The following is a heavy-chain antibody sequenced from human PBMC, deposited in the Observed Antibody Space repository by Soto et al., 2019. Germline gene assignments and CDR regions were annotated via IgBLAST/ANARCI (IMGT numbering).Heavy chain of an antibody. CDR2: IYWDDDK. CDR3: AHFGGLEQWLYRLDH. Sequence: QITLKESGPSLVKPTQTLPLTCTSSGFSLTTTGVGVVWIRQPPGKALEWLALIYWDDDKAYSPSLRSRLTITKETTKNQVVLTLTNVDPADTGTYYCAHFGGLEQWLYRLDHWGQGTLVTVSS. J-gene: IGHJ4*02. D-gene: IGHD6-19*01. CDR1: GFSLTTTGVG. V-gene: IGHV2-5*02.